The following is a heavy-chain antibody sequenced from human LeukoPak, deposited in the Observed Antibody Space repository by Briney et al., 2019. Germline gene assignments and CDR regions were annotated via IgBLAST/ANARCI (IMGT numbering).Heavy chain of an antibody. D-gene: IGHD3-10*01. J-gene: IGHJ4*02. V-gene: IGHV3-21*01. CDR1: GFTISSYS. CDR3: AREDSYYYGSGSYPFDY. Sequence: GGSLRLSCVGSGFTISSYSMNWVRQAPGKGLEWVSSISSSSSYIYYADSVKGRFTISGDNAKNSLYLQMNSLRAEDTAVYYCAREDSYYYGSGSYPFDYWGQGTLVTVSS. CDR2: ISSSSSYI.